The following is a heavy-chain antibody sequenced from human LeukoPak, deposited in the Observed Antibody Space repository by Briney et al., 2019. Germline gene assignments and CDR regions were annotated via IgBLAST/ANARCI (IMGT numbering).Heavy chain of an antibody. CDR2: VSGSGGST. Sequence: GGSLRLSCAASGFTFSSYAMSWVRQAPGKGLEWVSAVSGSGGSTYYADSVRGRFTISRDDSTNTVVLQMNSLRAEDTALYYCAKERGGWYFDYWGQGTLVTVSS. J-gene: IGHJ4*02. CDR3: AKERGGWYFDY. D-gene: IGHD6-19*01. V-gene: IGHV3-23*01. CDR1: GFTFSSYA.